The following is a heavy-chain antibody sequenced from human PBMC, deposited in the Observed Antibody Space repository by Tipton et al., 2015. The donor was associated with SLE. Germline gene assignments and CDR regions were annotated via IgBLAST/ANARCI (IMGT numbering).Heavy chain of an antibody. CDR2: INHSGST. V-gene: IGHV4-34*01. CDR3: ARVKLGTLTAAAPGDY. CDR1: GGSFSGYY. J-gene: IGHJ4*02. Sequence: TLSLTCAVYGGSFSGYYWSWIRQPPGKGLEWIGEINHSGSTNYNPSLKSRVTISVDTSKNQFSLKLSSVTAADTAVYYCARVKLGTLTAAAPGDYWGQGTLVTVSS. D-gene: IGHD7-27*01.